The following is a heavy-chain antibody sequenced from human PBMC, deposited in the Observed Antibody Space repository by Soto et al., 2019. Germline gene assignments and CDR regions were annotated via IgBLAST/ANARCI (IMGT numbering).Heavy chain of an antibody. J-gene: IGHJ3*02. D-gene: IGHD3-22*01. V-gene: IGHV4-59*01. Sequence: TLSLTCTVSXGSISSYYWSWIRQPPGKGLEWIGYIYYSGSTNYNPSLKSRVTISVDTSKNQFSLKLSSVTAADTAVYYCARRDYYDSSGYDRLGDAFDIWGQGTMVTVSS. CDR2: IYYSGST. CDR3: ARRDYYDSSGYDRLGDAFDI. CDR1: XGSISSYY.